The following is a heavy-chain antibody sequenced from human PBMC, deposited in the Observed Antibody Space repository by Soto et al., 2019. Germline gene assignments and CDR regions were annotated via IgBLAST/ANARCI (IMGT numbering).Heavy chain of an antibody. CDR2: IIPIFGTA. D-gene: IGHD3-16*02. J-gene: IGHJ6*02. Sequence: QVQLVQSGAEVKKPGSSVKVSCKASGGTFSSYAISWVRQAPGQGLEWMGGIIPIFGTANYAQKFQGRVTITADESTSTAYMEPSSLRSEDTAVYYCARDYDYVWGSYRMLEYYYYGMDVWGQGTTVTVSS. CDR3: ARDYDYVWGSYRMLEYYYYGMDV. CDR1: GGTFSSYA. V-gene: IGHV1-69*01.